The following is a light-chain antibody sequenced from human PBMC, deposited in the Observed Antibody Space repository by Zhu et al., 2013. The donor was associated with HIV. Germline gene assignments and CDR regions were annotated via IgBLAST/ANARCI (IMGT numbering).Light chain of an antibody. CDR1: QSVLYSSNNNNY. CDR2: WAS. J-gene: IGKJ2*01. V-gene: IGKV4-1*01. Sequence: DIVMTQSPDSLAVSLGERATFNCKSSQSVLYSSNNNNYLAWYQQKPGQPPKLLISWASSRESGVPERFSGSGSLTNFSLNIDNLQTEDVALYYCQQYFTIPYTFGQGTKVEIK. CDR3: QQYFTIPYT.